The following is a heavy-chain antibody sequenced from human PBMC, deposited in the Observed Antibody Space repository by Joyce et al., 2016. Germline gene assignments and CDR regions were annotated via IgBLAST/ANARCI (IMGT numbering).Heavy chain of an antibody. CDR1: GYTFTACF. CDR3: AGDPQDYCIGDSCYSGRFDP. Sequence: QVQLLQSGAEVKEPGASVRVSCKASGYTFTACFVHWLRQAPGQGPELVGVTNPGGGSTRYAQKFQSRVSVTRDTSTSTVYMDLSSLISEDTAVYYCAGDPQDYCIGDSCYSGRFDPWGQGTLVTVSS. CDR2: TNPGGGST. D-gene: IGHD2-15*01. V-gene: IGHV1-46*01. J-gene: IGHJ5*02.